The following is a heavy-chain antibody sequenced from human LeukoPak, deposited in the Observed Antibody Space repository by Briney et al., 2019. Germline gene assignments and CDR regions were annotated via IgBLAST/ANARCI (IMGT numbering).Heavy chain of an antibody. D-gene: IGHD3-10*01. Sequence: PGGSLRLSCAASGFTFSSYSMNWVRQAPGKGLEWVSSISSSSSYIYYADSVKGRFTISRDNSKNTLYLQMNSLRAEDTAVYYCARCPYYYGSGSSYFDYWGQGTLVTVSS. CDR3: ARCPYYYGSGSSYFDY. V-gene: IGHV3-21*01. J-gene: IGHJ4*02. CDR1: GFTFSSYS. CDR2: ISSSSSYI.